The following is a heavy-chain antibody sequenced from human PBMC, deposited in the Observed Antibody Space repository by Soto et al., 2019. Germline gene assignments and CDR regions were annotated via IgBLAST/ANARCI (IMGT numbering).Heavy chain of an antibody. Sequence: QVHLVQSGAEVKKPGASVKVSCKASGYTFTNYDIHWVRHAPGQGLEWMGWISTYTGNTNYAQKLEGRVTMTTDTSTSTAYMERSSLRSDDKAVYYCARRYYYGSGRQSQGGMGVWGQGTTVTVYS. V-gene: IGHV1-18*01. CDR2: ISTYTGNT. CDR1: GYTFTNYD. CDR3: ARRYYYGSGRQSQGGMGV. J-gene: IGHJ6*02. D-gene: IGHD3-10*01.